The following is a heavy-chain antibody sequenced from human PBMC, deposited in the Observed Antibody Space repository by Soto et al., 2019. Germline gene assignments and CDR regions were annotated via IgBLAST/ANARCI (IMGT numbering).Heavy chain of an antibody. CDR3: TRNVDRGWPPRFGP. Sequence: SQTLSLTCVISGDSVSTNSAAWNWIRQSPSRGLEWLGRTYYRSKWYNDYAVSVKSRITVNPDTSKNQFSLQLNAVTPEDTAIYFCTRNVDRGWPPRFGPWGQGTLVTVSS. CDR1: GDSVSTNSAA. J-gene: IGHJ5*02. CDR2: TYYRSKWYN. D-gene: IGHD3-22*01. V-gene: IGHV6-1*01.